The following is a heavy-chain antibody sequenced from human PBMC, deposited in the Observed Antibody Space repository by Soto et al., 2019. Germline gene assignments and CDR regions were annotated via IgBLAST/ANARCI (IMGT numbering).Heavy chain of an antibody. Sequence: QVQLQESGPGLVKPSQTLSLTCTVSGGSISSGGYYWSWIRQHPGKGLEWIGYIYYSGSTLYNPSPKSRVTISVDTSKNHCSLKLSSVTAADTAVYYCARDLTVTTAGYFDLWGRGTLVTVSS. CDR1: GGSISSGGYY. J-gene: IGHJ2*01. D-gene: IGHD4-17*01. CDR2: IYYSGST. V-gene: IGHV4-31*03. CDR3: ARDLTVTTAGYFDL.